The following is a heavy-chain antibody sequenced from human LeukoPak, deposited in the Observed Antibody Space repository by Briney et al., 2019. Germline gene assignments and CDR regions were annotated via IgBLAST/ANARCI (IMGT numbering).Heavy chain of an antibody. CDR1: GGTFSSYT. J-gene: IGHJ4*02. CDR3: ARAGIEMTLVSPRADY. D-gene: IGHD5-24*01. CDR2: IIPIFGTA. V-gene: IGHV1-69*13. Sequence: SVKVSCKASGGTFSSYTISWVRQAPGQGLEWMGGIIPIFGTANYAQKFQGRVTITADESTSTAYMELSSLRSEDTAVYYCARAGIEMTLVSPRADYWGQGTLVTVSS.